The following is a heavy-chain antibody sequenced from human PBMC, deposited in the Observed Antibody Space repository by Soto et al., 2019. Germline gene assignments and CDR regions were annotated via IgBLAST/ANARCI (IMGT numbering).Heavy chain of an antibody. D-gene: IGHD3-9*01. CDR3: ARGTSDYDISYYFDY. CDR2: IWYDGSNK. V-gene: IGHV3-33*01. J-gene: IGHJ4*02. Sequence: SLRLSCAASGFPFSSYGMHWVRQAPGKGLEWVAVIWYDGSNKYYADSVKGRFTISRDNSKNTLYLQMNSLRAEDTAVYYCARGTSDYDISYYFDYWGQGTLVTVSS. CDR1: GFPFSSYG.